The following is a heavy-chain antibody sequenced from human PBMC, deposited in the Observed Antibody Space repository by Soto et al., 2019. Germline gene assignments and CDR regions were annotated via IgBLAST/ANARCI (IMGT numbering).Heavy chain of an antibody. CDR3: AKGGLQRGYYGRDV. Sequence: GSLRLSCAASGFTFSSYAMSWVRQAPGKGLEWVSAISGSGGSTYYADSVKGRFTISRDNSKNTLYLQMNSLRAEDKAVYYCAKGGLQRGYYGRDVWGKGTTVTVSS. CDR1: GFTFSSYA. J-gene: IGHJ6*04. V-gene: IGHV3-23*01. CDR2: ISGSGGST. D-gene: IGHD3-16*01.